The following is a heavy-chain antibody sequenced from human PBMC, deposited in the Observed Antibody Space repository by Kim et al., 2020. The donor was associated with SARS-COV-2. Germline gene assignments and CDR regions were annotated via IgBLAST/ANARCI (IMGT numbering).Heavy chain of an antibody. CDR3: AREVTRAGLDS. J-gene: IGHJ4*02. CDR2: IYHSGSI. CDR1: GYSISSGYY. Sequence: SETLSLTCTVSGYSISSGYYWGWIRQPPGKGLEWIGSIYHSGSIYYNPSLKSRVTISVDKSKNQFSLKMSSLTAADTAVYYCAREVTRAGLDSWGQGTL. D-gene: IGHD6-19*01. V-gene: IGHV4-38-2*02.